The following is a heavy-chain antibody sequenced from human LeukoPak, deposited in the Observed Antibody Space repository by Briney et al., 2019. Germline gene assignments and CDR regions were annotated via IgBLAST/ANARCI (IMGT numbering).Heavy chain of an antibody. CDR3: ARRNYYSSGSYINWFDP. D-gene: IGHD3-10*01. J-gene: IGHJ5*02. CDR2: ISYSGST. V-gene: IGHV4-59*08. CDR1: VDPISSYY. Sequence: AETLTLTCNVSVDPISSYYWSCIRHPPGGGREWIEPISYSGSTDYNPSLKSRVTVSVDTSKNQLSLELSSVTATDTAVYYCARRNYYSSGSYINWFDPWGQGTLVAVSS.